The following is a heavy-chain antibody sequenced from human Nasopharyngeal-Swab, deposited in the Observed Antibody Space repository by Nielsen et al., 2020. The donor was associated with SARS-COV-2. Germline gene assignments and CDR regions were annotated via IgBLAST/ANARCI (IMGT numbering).Heavy chain of an antibody. V-gene: IGHV5-51*01. CDR3: ARRTTVVTRGPFDY. Sequence: GESLNISCKGSGSSSTSYWNGGVREMPGKGLEWMGIIYPGDSDTRYSPSFQGQVTTSADKSISTAYLQWSSLKASDTAMYYCARRTTVVTRGPFDYWGQGTLVTVSS. CDR1: GSSSTSYW. D-gene: IGHD4-23*01. J-gene: IGHJ4*02. CDR2: IYPGDSDT.